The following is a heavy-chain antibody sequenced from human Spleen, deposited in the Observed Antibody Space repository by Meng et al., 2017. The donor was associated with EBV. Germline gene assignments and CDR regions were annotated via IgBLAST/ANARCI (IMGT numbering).Heavy chain of an antibody. V-gene: IGHV1-69*01. CDR1: GDTFGYYT. CDR3: ARESPDRSADP. Sequence: QLVESGAEVKKPASSVMVCCKVSGDTFGYYTSSLVRQAPGQVPEWMGGIIPIYGTTSYAQKFQGRVMISADESTTTAYMEMRSLTLDDTAVYYCARESPDRSADPWGQGTLVTVSS. CDR2: IIPIYGTT. J-gene: IGHJ5*02.